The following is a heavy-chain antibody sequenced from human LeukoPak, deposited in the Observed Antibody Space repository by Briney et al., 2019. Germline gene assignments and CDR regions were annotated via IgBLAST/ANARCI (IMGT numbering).Heavy chain of an antibody. CDR2: MNPNSGNT. J-gene: IGHJ5*02. V-gene: IGHV1-8*01. D-gene: IGHD3-10*01. CDR1: GYTFTSYD. Sequence: ASVKVSCKASGYTFTSYDISWVRQATGQGLEWMGWMNPNSGNTGYAQKFQGRVTMTRNTSISTAYMELSSLRSEDTAVYYCARGVWHYYESENYYLNWFDPWGQGTLVTVSS. CDR3: ARGVWHYYESENYYLNWFDP.